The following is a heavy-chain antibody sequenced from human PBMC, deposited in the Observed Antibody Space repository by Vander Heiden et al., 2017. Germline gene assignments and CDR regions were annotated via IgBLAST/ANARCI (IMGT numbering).Heavy chain of an antibody. J-gene: IGHJ4*02. CDR1: GFTFSSYG. CDR3: ARGRTVTIYYFDY. Sequence: QVQLVESGGGVVQPGRSLRLSCAASGFTFSSYGMHWVRQAPGKGLEWVAVIWYDGSNKYYADSVKGRFTISRDNSKNTLYLQMNSLRAEDTAVYYCARGRTVTIYYFDYWGQGTLVTVSS. D-gene: IGHD4-17*01. V-gene: IGHV3-33*01. CDR2: IWYDGSNK.